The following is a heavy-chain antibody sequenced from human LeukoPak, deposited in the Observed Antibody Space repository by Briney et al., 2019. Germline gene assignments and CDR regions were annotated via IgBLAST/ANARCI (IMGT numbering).Heavy chain of an antibody. J-gene: IGHJ6*02. D-gene: IGHD3-16*02. V-gene: IGHV4-30-4*01. CDR2: IYYSGST. Sequence: SETLSLTCTVSGGSISSGDYYWSWIRQPPGTGLEWIGYIYYSGSTYYNPSLKSRVTISVDTSKNQFSLKLSSVTAADTAVYYCARDYYYDCVWGSYRPFSYYYGMDVWGQGTTVTVSS. CDR3: ARDYYYDCVWGSYRPFSYYYGMDV. CDR1: GGSISSGDYY.